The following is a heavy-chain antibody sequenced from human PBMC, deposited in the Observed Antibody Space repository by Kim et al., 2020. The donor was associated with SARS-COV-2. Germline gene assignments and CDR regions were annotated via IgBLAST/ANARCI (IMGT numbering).Heavy chain of an antibody. V-gene: IGHV3-30-3*01. CDR2: ISYDGSNK. CDR3: ASQDGAFDI. Sequence: GGSLRLSCAASGFTFSSYAMHWVRQAPGKGLEWVAVISYDGSNKYYADSVKGRFTISRDNSKNTLYLQMNSLRAEDTAVYYCASQDGAFDICGQGTMVTVSS. CDR1: GFTFSSYA. J-gene: IGHJ3*02.